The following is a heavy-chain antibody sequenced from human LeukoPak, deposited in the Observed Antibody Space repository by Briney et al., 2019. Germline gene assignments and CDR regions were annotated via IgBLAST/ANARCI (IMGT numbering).Heavy chain of an antibody. CDR2: IYWNDNN. CDR3: ARYGDYRLLYYFHY. J-gene: IGHJ4*02. CDR1: GFSLSTSGVG. D-gene: IGHD4-11*01. Sequence: SGPTLLKPTQTLTLTCTFSGFSLSTSGVGVGWIRQPPGRALEWLALIYWNDNNRYSPSLKSRLTITKDTSKNQVVLTMTNMDPVDTATYYCARYGDYRLLYYFHYWGRGILVTVSS. V-gene: IGHV2-5*01.